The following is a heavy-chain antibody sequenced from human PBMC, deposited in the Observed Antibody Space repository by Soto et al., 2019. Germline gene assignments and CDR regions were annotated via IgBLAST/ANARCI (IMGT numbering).Heavy chain of an antibody. Sequence: QVQLVQSGAEVKKPGASVKVSCKASGYTFTTYGISWVRQAPGQGLERMGWSSAYSGNTNYAQKLQGRVTMTTDTSTSTAYMELRSLRSDDTAVYYCARDGPSFYYDSSGYCSDWGQGTLVTVSS. CDR3: ARDGPSFYYDSSGYCSD. D-gene: IGHD3-22*01. CDR2: SSAYSGNT. J-gene: IGHJ4*02. CDR1: GYTFTTYG. V-gene: IGHV1-18*01.